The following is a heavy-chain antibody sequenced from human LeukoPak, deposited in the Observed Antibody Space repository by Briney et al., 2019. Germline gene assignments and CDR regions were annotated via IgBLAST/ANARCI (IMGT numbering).Heavy chain of an antibody. Sequence: GGSLRLSCAASGFTVSSNYMSWVRQAPGKGLEWVSVIYSGGSTYYADSVKGRFTISRDNAKNSLYLQMNSLRAEDTAVYYCARGSYGYYMDVWGKGTTVTISS. D-gene: IGHD5-18*01. J-gene: IGHJ6*03. CDR2: IYSGGST. CDR1: GFTVSSNY. V-gene: IGHV3-53*01. CDR3: ARGSYGYYMDV.